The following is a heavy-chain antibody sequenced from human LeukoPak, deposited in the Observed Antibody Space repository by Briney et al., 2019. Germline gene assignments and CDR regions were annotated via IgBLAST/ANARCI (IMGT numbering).Heavy chain of an antibody. Sequence: GGSLRLSCAASGFTFSSYGMHWVRQAPGKGLEWVAVISYDGSNKYYADSVKGRFTISRDNSKNTLYLQMNSLRAEDTAVYYCARELSLSSSRHFDYWGQGTLVTVSS. V-gene: IGHV3-30*03. J-gene: IGHJ4*02. D-gene: IGHD6-6*01. CDR3: ARELSLSSSRHFDY. CDR2: ISYDGSNK. CDR1: GFTFSSYG.